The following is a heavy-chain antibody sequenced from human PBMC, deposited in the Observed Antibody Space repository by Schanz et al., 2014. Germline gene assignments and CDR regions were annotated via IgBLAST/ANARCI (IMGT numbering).Heavy chain of an antibody. CDR2: ISAYNGHT. CDR1: GYTFISYG. Sequence: QVQLVQSGAEVKKPGASVKVSCKASGYTFISYGIKWVRQAPGQGLEWMGWISAYNGHTDYAQKLQGRVTLTTDTSTSTAYMELRNLRSDDTAVYYCARRHHFRSGPYYYYYMDVWGKGTTVTVSS. V-gene: IGHV1-18*01. J-gene: IGHJ6*03. D-gene: IGHD3-3*02. CDR3: ARRHHFRSGPYYYYYMDV.